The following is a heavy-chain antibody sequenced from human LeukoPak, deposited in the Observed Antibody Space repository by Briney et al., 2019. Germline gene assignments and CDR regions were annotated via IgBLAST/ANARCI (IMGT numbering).Heavy chain of an antibody. CDR1: GFTFSSYA. CDR2: ISGSGGST. D-gene: IGHD4-4*01. Sequence: GGSLRLSCTASGFTFSSYAMSWVRQAPGQGLEWVSAISGSGGSTYYADSVKGRFTISRENSKNTLYLQMNSPRAEDTAVYYFAKDRPLALQRDCGGQGTLVTVS. V-gene: IGHV3-23*01. J-gene: IGHJ4*02. CDR3: AKDRPLALQRDC.